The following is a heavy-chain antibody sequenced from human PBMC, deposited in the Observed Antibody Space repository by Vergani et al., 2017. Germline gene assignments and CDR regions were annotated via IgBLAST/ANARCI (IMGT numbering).Heavy chain of an antibody. D-gene: IGHD5-12*01. CDR3: ARRGGYED. CDR1: GGSISSSSYY. CDR2: IYYSGGT. Sequence: QLQLQESGPGLVKPSETLSLTCTVSGGSISSSSYYWGWIPQPPGKGLEWIGSIYYSGGTYYNPSLKRRVTISVDTSKNQFSLKLGSVTAADTAVYYCARRGGYEDWGQGTLVTVSS. V-gene: IGHV4-39*01. J-gene: IGHJ4*02.